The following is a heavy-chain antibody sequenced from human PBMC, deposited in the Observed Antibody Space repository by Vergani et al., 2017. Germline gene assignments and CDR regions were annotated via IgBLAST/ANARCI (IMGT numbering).Heavy chain of an antibody. D-gene: IGHD5-18*01. V-gene: IGHV3-73*01. Sequence: EVQLVESGGGLVQPGGSLKLSCAASGFTFSSSAMHWVRQASGKGLEWVGRIRSKANSYATAYAASVKGRFTISRDDSKNTAYLQMNSLKTEDTAVYYCAKDPGELWLQAEFDYWGQGTLVTVSS. CDR2: IRSKANSYAT. CDR3: AKDPGELWLQAEFDY. CDR1: GFTFSSSA. J-gene: IGHJ4*02.